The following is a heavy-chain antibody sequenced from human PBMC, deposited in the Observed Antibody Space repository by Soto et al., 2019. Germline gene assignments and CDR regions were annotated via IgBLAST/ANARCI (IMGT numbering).Heavy chain of an antibody. J-gene: IGHJ4*02. CDR3: AKSRYSDSSGDFYDY. Sequence: EVQLLESGGGLVQPGGSLSLSCAASAFTFNNYAMSWVRQAPGKGLEWVSGIGGSGRTTYYADSVKGRFTISRDNSNNTLFRQMNSLRAEDTAGYYCAKSRYSDSSGDFYDYWGQGTLVTVSS. V-gene: IGHV3-23*01. D-gene: IGHD3-22*01. CDR1: AFTFNNYA. CDR2: IGGSGRTT.